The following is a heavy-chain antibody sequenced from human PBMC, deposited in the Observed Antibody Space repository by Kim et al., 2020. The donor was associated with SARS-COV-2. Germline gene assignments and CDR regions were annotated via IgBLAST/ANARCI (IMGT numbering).Heavy chain of an antibody. CDR3: AREMATIETYPYFDY. Sequence: DSVKGRFTSSRDNAKNSLYLQMNSLRAEDTAVYYCAREMATIETYPYFDYWGQGTLVTVSS. V-gene: IGHV3-48*03. J-gene: IGHJ4*02. D-gene: IGHD5-12*01.